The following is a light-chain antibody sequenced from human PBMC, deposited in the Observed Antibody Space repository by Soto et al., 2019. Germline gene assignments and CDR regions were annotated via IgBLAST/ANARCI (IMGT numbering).Light chain of an antibody. CDR3: SSYTGSITYV. CDR1: SSDVGGYNH. CDR2: EVT. V-gene: IGLV2-14*01. J-gene: IGLJ1*01. Sequence: QSALTQPASVSGSPGQSITIPCTGTSSDVGGYNHVSWYQQHPGKVPKLMISEVTNRPSGVSNRFSGSKSGNTASLTISGLQAEDEADYYCSSYTGSITYVFGTGTKLTVL.